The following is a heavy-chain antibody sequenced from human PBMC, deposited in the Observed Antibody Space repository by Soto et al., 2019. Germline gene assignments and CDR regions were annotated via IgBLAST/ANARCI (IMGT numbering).Heavy chain of an antibody. CDR3: ARRKLHCGAGSGDGTNDLDY. J-gene: IGHJ4*02. D-gene: IGHD2-15*01. Sequence: GESLKISCKGSGYSFTSYWIGWVRQMPGKGLEWMGIIYPGDSDTRYSPSFQGQVTISADQSTSTAFLKWNSLRASDTAVHYCARRKLHCGAGSGDGTNDLDYWGQGTKVTVSS. CDR2: IYPGDSDT. CDR1: GYSFTSYW. V-gene: IGHV5-51*01.